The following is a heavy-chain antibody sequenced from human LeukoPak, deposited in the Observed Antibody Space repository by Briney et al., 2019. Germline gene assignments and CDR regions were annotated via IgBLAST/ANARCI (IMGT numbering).Heavy chain of an antibody. D-gene: IGHD1-26*01. V-gene: IGHV3-30*18. CDR2: ISYDGSNK. CDR1: GFTFSSYG. J-gene: IGHJ4*02. Sequence: GGSLRLSCAASGFTFSSYGMHWLRQAPGKGLEWVAVISYDGSNKYYADSVKGRFTISRDNSKNTLYLQMNSLRAEDTAVYYCAKDRSYLDSHFDYWGQGTLVTVSS. CDR3: AKDRSYLDSHFDY.